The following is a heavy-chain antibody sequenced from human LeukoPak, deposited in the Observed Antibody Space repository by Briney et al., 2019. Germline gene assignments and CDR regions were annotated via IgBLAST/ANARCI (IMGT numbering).Heavy chain of an antibody. CDR1: GGSISSYY. Sequence: SETLSLTCTVSGGSISSYYWSWIRQPPGKGLEWIGYIYYSGSTNYNPSLKSRVTISVDTSKNQFSLKLSSVTAADTAVYYCARVSFDGYYFDYWGQGTLVTVSP. J-gene: IGHJ4*02. CDR2: IYYSGST. V-gene: IGHV4-59*01. D-gene: IGHD3-10*01. CDR3: ARVSFDGYYFDY.